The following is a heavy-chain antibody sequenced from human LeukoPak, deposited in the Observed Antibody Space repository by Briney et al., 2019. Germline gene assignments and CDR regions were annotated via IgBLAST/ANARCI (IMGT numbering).Heavy chain of an antibody. CDR1: GFTFNNYG. D-gene: IGHD6-19*01. V-gene: IGHV1-18*01. CDR3: ARDPSNTSGWYIYFDY. J-gene: IGHJ4*02. Sequence: ASVKVSCKASGFTFNNYGISWARQAPGQGLEWMGWISAYNGDTHYAQKFQGRVTLTTDTSTRTAYMELRSQRSDDTAMYYCARDPSNTSGWYIYFDYWGQGTLVTVSP. CDR2: ISAYNGDT.